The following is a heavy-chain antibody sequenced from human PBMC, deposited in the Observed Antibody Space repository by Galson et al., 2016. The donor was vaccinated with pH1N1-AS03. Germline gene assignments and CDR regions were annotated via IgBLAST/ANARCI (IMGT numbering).Heavy chain of an antibody. J-gene: IGHJ4*02. CDR1: GFTFSGYY. CDR2: IRDDGGDK. V-gene: IGHV3-30*02. Sequence: SLRLSCAASLASGFTFSGYYMHWVRQAPGKGLEWVAFIRDDGGDKYYAESVKGRFTISRDNSKNTLYLQMNSLRAEDTAIYYCARGWYDFWSGYLVDPFDYWGQGALVTVSS. CDR3: ARGWYDFWSGYLVDPFDY. D-gene: IGHD3-3*01.